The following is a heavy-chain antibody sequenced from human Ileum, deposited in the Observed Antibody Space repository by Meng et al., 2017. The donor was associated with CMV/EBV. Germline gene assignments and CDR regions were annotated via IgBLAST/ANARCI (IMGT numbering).Heavy chain of an antibody. D-gene: IGHD6-19*01. CDR1: SFSVSSNY. J-gene: IGHJ4*02. CDR2: IYGGGTT. CDR3: ARPHSQSSGWGADS. Sequence: VQPVESGGGLIQPGGSLRLSCAVSSFSVSSNYMIWVRQAPGKGLEWVSIIYGGGTTYYADSVKGRFTISRDNSKNTLYLQMHSLRVEDTAVYYCARPHSQSSGWGADSWGQGTLVTVSS. V-gene: IGHV3-53*01.